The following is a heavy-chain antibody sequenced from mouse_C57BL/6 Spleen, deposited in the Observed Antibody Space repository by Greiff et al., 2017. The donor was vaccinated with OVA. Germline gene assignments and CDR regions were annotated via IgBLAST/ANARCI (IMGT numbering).Heavy chain of an antibody. V-gene: IGHV5-17*01. J-gene: IGHJ1*03. CDR1: GFTFSDYG. Sequence: DVMLVESGGGLVKPGGSLKLSCAASGFTFSDYGMHWVRQAPEKGLEWVAYISSGSSTIYSADTVKGRCTISRDNAKNTLFLQMTSLRSEDTARYYCARGDGWYFDVWGTGTTVTVSS. D-gene: IGHD3-3*01. CDR2: ISSGSSTI. CDR3: ARGDGWYFDV.